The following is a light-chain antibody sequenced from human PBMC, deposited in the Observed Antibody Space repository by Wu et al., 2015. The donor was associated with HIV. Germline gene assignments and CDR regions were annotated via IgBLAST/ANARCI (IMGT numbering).Light chain of an antibody. CDR1: QSISNN. Sequence: EIVMTQSPATLSVPAGERATLSCRASQSISNNLAWYQQKPGQAPRLLIYGASSRATGIPARFSGSGSGTDFTLTISGMQSEDFAVYYCQHYNNLPLTFGGGTKVEIK. V-gene: IGKV3-15*01. CDR3: QHYNNLPLT. CDR2: GAS. J-gene: IGKJ4*01.